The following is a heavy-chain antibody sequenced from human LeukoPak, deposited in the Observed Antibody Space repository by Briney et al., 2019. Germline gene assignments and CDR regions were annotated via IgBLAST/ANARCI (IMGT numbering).Heavy chain of an antibody. V-gene: IGHV1-46*01. J-gene: IGHJ4*02. Sequence: ASVKVSCKASGYTFTGYYMHWVRQAPGQGLEWMGIINPSGGSTSYAQKFQGRVTMTRDMSTSTVYMELSSLRSEDTAVYYCAREGELEAIADMFDYWGQGTLVTVSS. D-gene: IGHD1-1*01. CDR1: GYTFTGYY. CDR3: AREGELEAIADMFDY. CDR2: INPSGGST.